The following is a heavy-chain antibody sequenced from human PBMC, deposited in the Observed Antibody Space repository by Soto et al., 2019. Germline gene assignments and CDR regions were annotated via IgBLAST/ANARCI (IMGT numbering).Heavy chain of an antibody. V-gene: IGHV1-46*01. CDR3: ARGSSSGYYFFDY. J-gene: IGHJ4*02. CDR2: INPSSGST. CDR1: GYTFSSYY. D-gene: IGHD3-22*01. Sequence: GASVKVSCKASGYTFSSYYMHWVRQAPGQGLEWVGIINPSSGSTTYAQNYHGRVTMTRDTSTSTVYMELSSLRSEDTAVYCCARGSSSGYYFFDYWGQGTPVTVSS.